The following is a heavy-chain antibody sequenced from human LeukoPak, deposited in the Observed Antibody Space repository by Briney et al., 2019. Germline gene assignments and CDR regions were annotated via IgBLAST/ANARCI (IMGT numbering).Heavy chain of an antibody. J-gene: IGHJ3*02. CDR1: GGSISSGGYS. CDR3: ARGRDSSDAFDI. D-gene: IGHD3-22*01. V-gene: IGHV4-30-4*07. CDR2: IYYSGST. Sequence: SETLSLTCAVSGGSISSGGYSWSWIRQPPGKGLEWIGYIYYSGSTYYNPSLKSRVTISVDTSKNQFSLKLSSVTAADTAVYYCARGRDSSDAFDIWGQGTMVTVSS.